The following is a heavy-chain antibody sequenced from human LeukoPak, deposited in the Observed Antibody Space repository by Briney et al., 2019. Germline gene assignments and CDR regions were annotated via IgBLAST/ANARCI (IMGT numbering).Heavy chain of an antibody. Sequence: PGGSLRLSCAASGFVFSTYAMTWVRQAPGKGLEWVSGISGGGGSTYYADSVKGRFTISRENAKKALYLRMNSLRAEDTAVYYCARGHYYDMDVWGQGTTVTVSS. CDR3: ARGHYYDMDV. CDR1: GFVFSTYA. CDR2: ISGGGGST. J-gene: IGHJ6*02. V-gene: IGHV3-23*01.